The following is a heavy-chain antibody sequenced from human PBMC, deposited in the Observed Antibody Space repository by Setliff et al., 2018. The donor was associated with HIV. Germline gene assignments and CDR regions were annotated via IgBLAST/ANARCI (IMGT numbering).Heavy chain of an antibody. J-gene: IGHJ4*02. CDR2: IYNTGST. D-gene: IGHD3-9*01. CDR3: AKTIGRYFDIFDN. V-gene: IGHV4-39*01. CDR1: GGSINRSNYY. Sequence: PSETLSLTCTVPGGSINRSNYYWGWIRQHPGKGLEWIGYIYNTGSTYHSPSLESRVTISIDTSKNQFSLKLNSVTAADTAVYYCAKTIGRYFDIFDNWGQGTLVTVSS.